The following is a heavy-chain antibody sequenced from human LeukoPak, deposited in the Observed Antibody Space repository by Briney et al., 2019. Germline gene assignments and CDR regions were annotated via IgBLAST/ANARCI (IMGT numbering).Heavy chain of an antibody. J-gene: IGHJ4*02. Sequence: SETLSLTCAVYGGSFSGYYWSWIRQPPGKGLEWIGEINHSGSTNYNPSLKSRVTISVDTSKNQFSLKLRSVTAADTAVYYCARESYCSGGSCYSALDYWGQGTLVTVSS. V-gene: IGHV4-34*01. CDR2: INHSGST. CDR1: GGSFSGYY. D-gene: IGHD2-15*01. CDR3: ARESYCSGGSCYSALDY.